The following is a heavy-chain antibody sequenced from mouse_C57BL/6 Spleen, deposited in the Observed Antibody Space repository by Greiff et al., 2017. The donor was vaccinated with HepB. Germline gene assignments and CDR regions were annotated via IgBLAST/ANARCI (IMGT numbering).Heavy chain of an antibody. CDR1: GYTFTDYE. CDR2: IDPETGGT. J-gene: IGHJ4*01. Sequence: QVQLQQSGAELVRPGASVTLSCKASGYTFTDYEMHWVKQTPVHGLEWIGAIDPETGGTAYNQKFKGKAILTADKSSSTAYMELRSLTSEDSAVYYCTSYYYGSSSYAMDCWGQGTSVTVSS. V-gene: IGHV1-15*01. CDR3: TSYYYGSSSYAMDC. D-gene: IGHD1-1*01.